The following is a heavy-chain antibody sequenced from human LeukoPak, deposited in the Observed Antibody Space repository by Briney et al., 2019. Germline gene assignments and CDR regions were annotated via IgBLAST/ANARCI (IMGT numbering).Heavy chain of an antibody. J-gene: IGHJ4*02. Sequence: PSETLSLTCTVSGGSISSYYWSWIRQPAGKGLEWIGRIYTSGSTNYNPSLKSRVTISVDKSKNQFSLKLSSVTAADTAVYNCARDEPYYYDSSGYYTYYFDYWGQGTLVTVSS. CDR1: GGSISSYY. CDR2: IYTSGST. V-gene: IGHV4-4*07. D-gene: IGHD3-22*01. CDR3: ARDEPYYYDSSGYYTYYFDY.